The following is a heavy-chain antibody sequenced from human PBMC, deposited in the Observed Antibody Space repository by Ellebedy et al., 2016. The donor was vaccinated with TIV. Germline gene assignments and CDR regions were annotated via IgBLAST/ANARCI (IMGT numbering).Heavy chain of an antibody. D-gene: IGHD3-9*01. CDR1: GYTFTGYY. Sequence: AASVKVSCKASGYTFTGYYMHWVRQAPGQGLEWMGWINPNSGGTNYAQKFQGRVTMTRDTSISTAYMELSRLRSDDTAVYYCARPPYYDILTGYYEYYFDYWGQGTLVTVSS. CDR2: INPNSGGT. V-gene: IGHV1-2*02. CDR3: ARPPYYDILTGYYEYYFDY. J-gene: IGHJ4*02.